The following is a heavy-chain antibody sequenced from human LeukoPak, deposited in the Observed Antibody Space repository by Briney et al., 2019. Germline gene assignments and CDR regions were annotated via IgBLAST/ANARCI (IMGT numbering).Heavy chain of an antibody. CDR1: GFTFSSYA. CDR2: ISGSGGST. Sequence: GGSLRLSCAASGFTFSSYAMSWVRQAPGKGLEWVSAISGSGGSTYYADSVRGRFTLSRDNAKNSLYLQMNTLRAEDTAVYYCARDQPYYSDSGSFVPFHYWGQGTLVTVSS. V-gene: IGHV3-23*01. CDR3: ARDQPYYSDSGSFVPFHY. J-gene: IGHJ4*02. D-gene: IGHD3-10*01.